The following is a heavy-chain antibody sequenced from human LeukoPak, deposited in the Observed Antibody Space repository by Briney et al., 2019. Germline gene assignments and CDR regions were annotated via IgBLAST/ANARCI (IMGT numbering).Heavy chain of an antibody. CDR2: ISGSGGGT. Sequence: PGGSLRLSCAASGFTFSSYAMSWVRQAPGKGLEWVSAISGSGGGTYYADSVKGRFTISRDNSKNTLYLQMNSLRAEDTAVYYCAKVSEQLVSTYYFDYWGQGTLVTVSS. CDR1: GFTFSSYA. D-gene: IGHD6-6*01. V-gene: IGHV3-23*01. J-gene: IGHJ4*02. CDR3: AKVSEQLVSTYYFDY.